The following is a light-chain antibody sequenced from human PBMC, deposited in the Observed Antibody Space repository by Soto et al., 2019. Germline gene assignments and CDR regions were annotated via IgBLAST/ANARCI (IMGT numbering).Light chain of an antibody. CDR3: QQRSNWQIT. V-gene: IGKV3D-11*02. J-gene: IGKJ4*01. CDR2: DAS. Sequence: ELVLTQSPATLSLSPGERATLSCRASQSVSGYLAWYPQKPGQAPRLLVYDASNRAPGIPARLSGSGPGTDFTLTISSLEPEDFAVYYCQQRSNWQITFGGGTKVEIK. CDR1: QSVSGY.